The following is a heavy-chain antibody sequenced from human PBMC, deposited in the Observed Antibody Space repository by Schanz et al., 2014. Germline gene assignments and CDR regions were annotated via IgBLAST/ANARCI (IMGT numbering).Heavy chain of an antibody. CDR2: IWYDENNK. CDR1: GFTISSYS. CDR3: AKQIHYDILTVTRN. V-gene: IGHV3-33*08. D-gene: IGHD3-9*01. J-gene: IGHJ4*02. Sequence: VHLVESGGGLVKRGGSLRLSCAASGFTISSYSMNWVRQAPGKGLEWVAVIWYDENNKYYADSVKGRFTISRDNSKNTLYLQMNSLRAEDTAVYYCAKQIHYDILTVTRNWGQGTLVTVSS.